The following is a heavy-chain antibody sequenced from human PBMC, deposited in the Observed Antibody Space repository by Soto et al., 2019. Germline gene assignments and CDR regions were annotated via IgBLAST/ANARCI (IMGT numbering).Heavy chain of an antibody. V-gene: IGHV4-59*01. Sequence: SETLSLTCSVSGVSISSYYRSWIRQPPGKGLEWIGYIFYSGRSGSTNYYPSLKSRVTISVDTSKNQFSLKLSSVTAADTAVYYCAGTALGWFDPWGQGTLVTVSS. CDR2: IFYSGRSGST. J-gene: IGHJ5*02. CDR1: GVSISSYY. CDR3: AGTALGWFDP. D-gene: IGHD2-21*02.